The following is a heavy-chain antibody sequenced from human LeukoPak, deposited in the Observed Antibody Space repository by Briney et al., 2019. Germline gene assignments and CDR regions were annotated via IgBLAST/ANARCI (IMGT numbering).Heavy chain of an antibody. J-gene: IGHJ5*02. CDR2: INPNSGGT. Sequence: VASVKVSCKASGYTFTGYYMHWVRQAPGQGLEWMGWINPNSGGTNYAQKFQGRVTMIRDTSISTAYMELSRLRSDDTAVYYCARYNWNYDNWFDPWGQGTLVTVSS. CDR1: GYTFTGYY. D-gene: IGHD1-7*01. V-gene: IGHV1-2*02. CDR3: ARYNWNYDNWFDP.